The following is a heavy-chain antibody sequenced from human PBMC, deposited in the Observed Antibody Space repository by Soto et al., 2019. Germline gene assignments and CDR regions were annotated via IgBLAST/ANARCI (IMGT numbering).Heavy chain of an antibody. D-gene: IGHD1-26*01. CDR2: ISGSGGST. Sequence: PGGSLRLSCAASGFAFSSYAMSWVRQAPGKGLEWVSAISGSGGSTYYADSVKGRFTISRDNSKNTLYLQMNSLRAEDTAVYYCAISIRELLPFDYWGQGTLVNVSS. V-gene: IGHV3-23*01. J-gene: IGHJ4*02. CDR3: AISIRELLPFDY. CDR1: GFAFSSYA.